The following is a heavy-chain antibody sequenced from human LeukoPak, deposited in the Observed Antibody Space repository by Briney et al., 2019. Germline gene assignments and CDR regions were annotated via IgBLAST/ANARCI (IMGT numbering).Heavy chain of an antibody. CDR2: IYYSGST. CDR1: GGSISSYY. J-gene: IGHJ4*02. Sequence: SETLSLTCTVSGGSISSYYWSWIRQPPGKGLEWIGYIYYSGSTNYNPSLKSRVTISVDTSKNQFSLKLSSVTAADTAVYYCARGPFREAVSYFDYWGQGTLVTVSS. CDR3: ARGPFREAVSYFDY. D-gene: IGHD6-19*01. V-gene: IGHV4-59*01.